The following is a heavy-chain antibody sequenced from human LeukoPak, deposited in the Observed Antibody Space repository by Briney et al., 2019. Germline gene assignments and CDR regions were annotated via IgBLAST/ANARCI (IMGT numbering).Heavy chain of an antibody. J-gene: IGHJ4*02. CDR3: AVDQGRPAGDAFDY. Sequence: ASVRVSCKASGYTFTSYYMHWVRQAPGQGLEWMGIINPSGSSTSYAQKFQGRVTMTRDTSTSTVYMELSSLTSEDTAVYFCAVDQGRPAGDAFDYWGQGTLVTVSS. CDR1: GYTFTSYY. CDR2: INPSGSST. V-gene: IGHV1-46*01. D-gene: IGHD2-2*01.